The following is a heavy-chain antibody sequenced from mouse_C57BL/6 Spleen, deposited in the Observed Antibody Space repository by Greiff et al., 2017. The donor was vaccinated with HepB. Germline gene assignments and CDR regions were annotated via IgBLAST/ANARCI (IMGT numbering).Heavy chain of an antibody. V-gene: IGHV5-16*01. CDR1: GFTFSDYY. CDR2: INYDGSST. CDR3: ARGLGYFDY. Sequence: EVNVVESEGGLVQPGSSMKLSCTASGFTFSDYYMAWVRQVPEKGLEWVANINYDGSSTYYLDSLKSRFIISRDNAKNILYLQMSSLKSEDTATYYGARGLGYFDYWGQGTTLTVSS. D-gene: IGHD4-1*01. J-gene: IGHJ2*01.